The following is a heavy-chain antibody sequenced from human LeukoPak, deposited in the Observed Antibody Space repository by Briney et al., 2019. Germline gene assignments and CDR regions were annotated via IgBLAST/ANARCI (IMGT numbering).Heavy chain of an antibody. CDR1: GYTFTSYH. J-gene: IGHJ4*02. D-gene: IGHD3-9*01. CDR3: AGSKDLRLDDIYY. V-gene: IGHV1-69*13. Sequence: SVKVSCKASGYTFTSYHMHWVRQAPGQGLEWMGGIIPIFGTANYAQKFQGRVTITADESTSTAYMELSSLRSEDTAVYYCAGSKDLRLDDIYYWGQGTLVTVSS. CDR2: IIPIFGTA.